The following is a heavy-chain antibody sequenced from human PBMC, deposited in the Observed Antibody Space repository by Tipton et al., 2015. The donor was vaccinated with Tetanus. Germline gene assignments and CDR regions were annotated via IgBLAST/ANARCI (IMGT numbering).Heavy chain of an antibody. D-gene: IGHD5-24*01. CDR1: GFTLSDYY. CDR2: IEPDGSEE. J-gene: IGHJ4*02. Sequence: SLRLSCAASGFTLSDYYMTWVRQAPGEGLEWVANIEPDGSEEPYVGSVRGRFTVSRNRAKNSVFLQMDSLRVEDTAVYYCARVDYLYNGAVYWGQGTLVTVSS. CDR3: ARVDYLYNGAVY. V-gene: IGHV3-7*01.